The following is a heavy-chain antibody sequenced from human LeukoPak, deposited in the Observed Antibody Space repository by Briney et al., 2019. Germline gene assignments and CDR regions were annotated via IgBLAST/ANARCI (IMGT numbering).Heavy chain of an antibody. J-gene: IGHJ4*02. Sequence: SETLSLTSTLPGGSICSSYRSCIWQPPGKGLEWIGYIYYSGSTNYNPSLKSRVTISVDTSKNQFALKLSSVTAADTAVCYCARERGINCLYRWGQGTLVTVSS. CDR3: ARERGINCLYR. D-gene: IGHD1-1*01. CDR1: GGSICSSY. V-gene: IGHV4-59*01. CDR2: IYYSGST.